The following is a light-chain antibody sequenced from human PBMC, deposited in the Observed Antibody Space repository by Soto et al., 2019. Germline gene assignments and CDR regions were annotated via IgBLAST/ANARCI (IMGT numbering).Light chain of an antibody. CDR3: QHYYGTSPIS. CDR1: QSVSSR. J-gene: IGKJ5*01. CDR2: GAS. V-gene: IGKV3-20*01. Sequence: VLTQSPGTLSLSPGERATLSCRASQSVSSRLAWYQHKSGQAPRLLISGASRRATGIPDRFSGSGSGTDFTLTISRLEPEDFALYYCQHYYGTSPISFVQGTRLEIK.